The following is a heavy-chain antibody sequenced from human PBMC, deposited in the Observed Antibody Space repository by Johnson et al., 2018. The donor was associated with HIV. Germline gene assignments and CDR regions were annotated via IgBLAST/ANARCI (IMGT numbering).Heavy chain of an antibody. CDR3: ARVGWELDGAFDI. V-gene: IGHV3-13*01. CDR1: GFTFSSYD. CDR2: IGTAGDT. J-gene: IGHJ3*02. D-gene: IGHD1-26*01. Sequence: VQLVESGGGLVQPGGSLRLSCAASGFTFSSYDIHWVRQATGKGLEWVSAIGTAGDTYYPGSVKGRFTISRENAKNSLYLQMNSLRAGDTAVYYCARVGWELDGAFDIWGQGTMVTVSS.